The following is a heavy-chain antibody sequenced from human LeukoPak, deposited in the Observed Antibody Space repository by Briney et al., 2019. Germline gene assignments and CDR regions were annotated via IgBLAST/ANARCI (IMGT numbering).Heavy chain of an antibody. CDR2: INHSGST. J-gene: IGHJ4*02. Sequence: SETLSLTCAVYGGSFSGYYWSWIRQPPGKGLEWIGEINHSGSTNYNPSLKSRVTISVDTSKNQFSLKLSSVTAADTAVYYCAGRGSGWYLRHFDYWGQGTLVTVSS. CDR3: AGRGSGWYLRHFDY. V-gene: IGHV4-34*01. D-gene: IGHD6-19*01. CDR1: GGSFSGYY.